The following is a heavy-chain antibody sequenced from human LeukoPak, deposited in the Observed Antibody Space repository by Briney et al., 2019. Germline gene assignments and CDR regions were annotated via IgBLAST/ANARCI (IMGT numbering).Heavy chain of an antibody. J-gene: IGHJ4*02. D-gene: IGHD3-22*01. Sequence: GGSLRLSCAASGFTFSSYAMSWVRQAPGKGLEWVSVIYSGGSTYYADSVKGRFTISRDNSKNTLYLQMDSLRAEDTAVYFCASGVFDTSGYYFDYWGQGTLVTVSS. CDR3: ASGVFDTSGYYFDY. V-gene: IGHV3-66*01. CDR1: GFTFSSYA. CDR2: IYSGGST.